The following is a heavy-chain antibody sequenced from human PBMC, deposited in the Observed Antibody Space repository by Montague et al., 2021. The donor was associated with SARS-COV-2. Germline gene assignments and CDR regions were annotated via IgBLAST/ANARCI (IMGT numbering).Heavy chain of an antibody. V-gene: IGHV4-4*02. CDR3: ARLTSTGSGSYYLFDY. J-gene: IGHJ4*02. D-gene: IGHD1-26*01. CDR2: IYHDGST. CDR1: GGGSISSSHW. Sequence: SETLSLTCTVSGGGSISSSHWWSWVRQPPGKGLEWIGEIYHDGSTNYNPSLKSRLTISVDKSKNQFSLKLSSVTDADTAVYYCARLTSTGSGSYYLFDYWGQGTLVTVSS.